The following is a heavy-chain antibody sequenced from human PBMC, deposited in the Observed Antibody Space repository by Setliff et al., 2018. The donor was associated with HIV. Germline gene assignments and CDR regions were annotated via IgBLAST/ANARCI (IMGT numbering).Heavy chain of an antibody. V-gene: IGHV3-66*01. CDR3: ATVGFSRTYYATPYFYGLDV. J-gene: IGHJ6*02. CDR2: MYSDAKT. CDR1: GFPVSNNY. Sequence: GGYLRLSCAASGFPVSNNYVTWVRQAPGKGLEWVSIMYSDAKTYYSDSVKGRFIISRDNSRNTLYLQMNSLRPEDTALYYCATVGFSRTYYATPYFYGLDVWGPGTTVTVSS. D-gene: IGHD1-26*01.